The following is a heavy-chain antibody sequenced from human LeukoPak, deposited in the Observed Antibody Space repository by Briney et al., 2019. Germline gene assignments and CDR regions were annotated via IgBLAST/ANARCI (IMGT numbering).Heavy chain of an antibody. J-gene: IGHJ2*01. Sequence: GGSLRLSCAASGFTFSSYWMHWVRQAPGKGLVWVSRINSDGSSTNYADSVKGRFTISRDNSKNTLYLQMNSLRAEDTVVYYCAKTPEVYSYRYFDLWGRGTLVTVSS. CDR3: AKTPEVYSYRYFDL. CDR2: INSDGSST. D-gene: IGHD4-11*01. V-gene: IGHV3-74*01. CDR1: GFTFSSYW.